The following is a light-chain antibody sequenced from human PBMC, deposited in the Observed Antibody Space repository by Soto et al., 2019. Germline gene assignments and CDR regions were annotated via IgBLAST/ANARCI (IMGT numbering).Light chain of an antibody. CDR2: LGS. V-gene: IGKV2-28*01. CDR1: QSLLHSNGNLY. CDR3: MQARQAQRT. J-gene: IGKJ1*01. Sequence: DSVLTQSPLSLPVTPGEPASISCRSSQSLLHSNGNLYLDWYLQKPRQSPPLLIYLGSIRASGVPDRFSGSGSGTDFTLKITRVDDEDVGVYYCMQARQAQRTFGLGTKVEIK.